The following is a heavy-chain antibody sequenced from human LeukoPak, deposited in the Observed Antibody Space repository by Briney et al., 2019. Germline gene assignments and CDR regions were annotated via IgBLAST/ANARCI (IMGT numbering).Heavy chain of an antibody. V-gene: IGHV3-30*02. Sequence: PGGSLRLSCAASGFTFSSYGMHWVRQAPGKGLEWVAFVRYDGSNKYYANSVKGRFTISRDNSKNTLYLQMNSLRAEDTAVYYYAKAGYCSSTSCRDYYYMDVWGKGTTVTVSS. CDR3: AKAGYCSSTSCRDYYYMDV. J-gene: IGHJ6*03. CDR1: GFTFSSYG. CDR2: VRYDGSNK. D-gene: IGHD2-2*03.